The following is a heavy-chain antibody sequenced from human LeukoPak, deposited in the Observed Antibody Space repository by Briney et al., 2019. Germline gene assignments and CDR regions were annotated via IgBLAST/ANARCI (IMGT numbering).Heavy chain of an antibody. V-gene: IGHV4-61*02. D-gene: IGHD3-16*01. J-gene: IGHJ6*03. CDR3: ARTYTRFNYYYMDV. CDR1: GGSISSGSYY. Sequence: PSETLSLTCTASGGSISSGSYYWSWIRQPAGKGLEWIGRISTSGSTNYNPSLKSRVTISIDTSKNQFSLKLTSVTAADTAVYYCARTYTRFNYYYMDVWGKGTTVTISS. CDR2: ISTSGST.